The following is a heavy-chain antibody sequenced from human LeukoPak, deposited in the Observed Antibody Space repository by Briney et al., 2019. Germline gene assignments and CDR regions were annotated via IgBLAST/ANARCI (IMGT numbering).Heavy chain of an antibody. Sequence: GGSLTLSCAASGFIFSSYEMSWVRQAPGQGLERVSYISRSSSNIYYADSVKGRFTISRDNAKNSLYLQMNSLRADDMAVYCCARGYCSGGSCYSYYYYSYVDVWGKGTTATVSS. J-gene: IGHJ6*03. D-gene: IGHD2-15*01. V-gene: IGHV3-48*03. CDR2: ISRSSSNI. CDR1: GFIFSSYE. CDR3: ARGYCSGGSCYSYYYYSYVDV.